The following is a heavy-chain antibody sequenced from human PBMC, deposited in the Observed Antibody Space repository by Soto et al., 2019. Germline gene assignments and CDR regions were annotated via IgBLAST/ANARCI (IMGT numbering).Heavy chain of an antibody. V-gene: IGHV3-23*01. D-gene: IGHD3-16*01. CDR3: AKKVATYTSPVNWFDP. CDR1: GFTFNNYA. J-gene: IGHJ5*02. Sequence: PRGSLRLSCAASGFTFNNYAMSWFRQAPGKGLEWVSLISAGGGGLIYYADSVKGRFTISRDNSKNTVYLQMNSLRAEDTAIYYCAKKVATYTSPVNWFDPWGQGTLVTVSS. CDR2: ISAGGGGLI.